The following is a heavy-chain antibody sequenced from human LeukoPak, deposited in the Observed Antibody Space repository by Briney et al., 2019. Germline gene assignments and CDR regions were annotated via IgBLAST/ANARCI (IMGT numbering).Heavy chain of an antibody. Sequence: GGSLRLSCAASGFTFSSYSMNWVRQAPGKGLEWVSSITSSSSYIYYADSVKGRFTISRDNAKNSLYLQMNSLRAEDTAVYYCARAGAAALPIKPNWFDPWGQGTLVTVSP. CDR3: ARAGAAALPIKPNWFDP. J-gene: IGHJ5*02. CDR2: ITSSSSYI. CDR1: GFTFSSYS. V-gene: IGHV3-21*01. D-gene: IGHD6-13*01.